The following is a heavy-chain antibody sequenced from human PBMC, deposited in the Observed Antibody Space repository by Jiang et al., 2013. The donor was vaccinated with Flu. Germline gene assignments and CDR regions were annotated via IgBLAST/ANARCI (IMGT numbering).Heavy chain of an antibody. CDR3: ARDQNYYDSSGYLSYYFDY. Sequence: DSVKGRFTISRDNSKNTLYLQMNSLRAEDTAVYYCARDQNYYDSSGYLSYYFDYWGQGTLVTVSS. D-gene: IGHD3-22*01. V-gene: IGHV3-30*01. J-gene: IGHJ4*02.